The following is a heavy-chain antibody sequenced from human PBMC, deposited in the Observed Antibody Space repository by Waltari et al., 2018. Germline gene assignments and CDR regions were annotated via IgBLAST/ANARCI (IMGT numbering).Heavy chain of an antibody. CDR3: ARYYYDSSGYYYGCFDY. V-gene: IGHV3-23*03. D-gene: IGHD3-22*01. J-gene: IGHJ4*02. Sequence: EVQLLESGGGLVQPGGSLRLSCAASGFTFSSYDMSWVRQAPGKGLEWVSVIYSGGSSTYYADSVKGRFTISRDNSKNTLYLQMNSLRAEDTAVYYCARYYYDSSGYYYGCFDYWGQGTLVTVSS. CDR2: IYSGGSST. CDR1: GFTFSSYD.